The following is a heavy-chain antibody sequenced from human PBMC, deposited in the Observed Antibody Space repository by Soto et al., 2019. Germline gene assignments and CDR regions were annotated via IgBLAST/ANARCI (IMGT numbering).Heavy chain of an antibody. CDR2: INPRSGGT. CDR1: GYTFTSHH. J-gene: IGHJ5*02. CDR3: ARGSSTSDSSGS. V-gene: IGHV1-46*01. D-gene: IGHD3-22*01. Sequence: ASVKVSCKASGYTFTSHHMHWVRQVPGEGLDWMGMINPRSGGTNSPQKFQGRVTMTRDTSTSTVYMELSSLRSEDTAVYYCARGSSTSDSSGSWGQGSLVTGSS.